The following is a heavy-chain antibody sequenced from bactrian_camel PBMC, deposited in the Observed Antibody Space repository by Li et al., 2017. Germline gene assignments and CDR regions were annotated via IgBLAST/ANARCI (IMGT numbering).Heavy chain of an antibody. V-gene: IGHV3S54*01. CDR3: AARQPCRVWLGYEDPGEYNI. CDR1: GYTDTIEA. J-gene: IGHJ4*01. Sequence: HVQLVESGGGSVQAGGSLRLSCAATGYTDTIEAMAWFRQAPGKEREGVARIATGSGNTYYADSVKGRFTISQDNAKNTVYLQMNSLKPEDTAMYYCAARQPCRVWLGYEDPGEYNIWGQGTQVTV. CDR2: IATGSGNT. D-gene: IGHD5*01.